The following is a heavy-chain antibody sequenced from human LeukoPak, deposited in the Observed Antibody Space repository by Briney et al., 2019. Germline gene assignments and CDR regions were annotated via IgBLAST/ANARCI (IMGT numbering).Heavy chain of an antibody. CDR1: GGSISSYY. D-gene: IGHD6-19*01. CDR3: ARDPSGWYDY. CDR2: IYYSGST. Sequence: SETLSLICTVSGGSISSYYWSWIRQPPGKGLEWIGYIYYSGSTNYNPSLNSRVTISVDTSKNQFSLKLSSVTAADTAVYYCARDPSGWYDYWGQGTLVTVSS. V-gene: IGHV4-59*01. J-gene: IGHJ4*02.